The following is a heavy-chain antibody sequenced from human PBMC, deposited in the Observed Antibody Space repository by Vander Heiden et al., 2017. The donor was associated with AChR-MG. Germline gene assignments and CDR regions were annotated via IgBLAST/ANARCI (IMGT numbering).Heavy chain of an antibody. D-gene: IGHD1-1*01. CDR1: GGTFSSPA. V-gene: IGHV1-69*06. CDR3: ALRNDEELYYYYMDV. Sequence: QVQLVQSGAEVKKPGSSVKVSCKASGGTFSSPAISWGRQAPGQGLEWMGGIIPMYGTADYAQKFQGRVTITADKSTSTAYMELSSLRSEDTAVYYCALRNDEELYYYYMDVWGKGTTVTVSS. CDR2: IIPMYGTA. J-gene: IGHJ6*03.